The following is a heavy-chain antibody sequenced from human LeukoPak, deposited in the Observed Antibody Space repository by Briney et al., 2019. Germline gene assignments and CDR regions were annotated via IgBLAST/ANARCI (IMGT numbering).Heavy chain of an antibody. J-gene: IGHJ4*02. CDR2: IYASGST. CDR3: ARLDTSGYYYLDY. V-gene: IGHV4-4*07. CDR1: GGSISTYY. D-gene: IGHD3-22*01. Sequence: SGTLSLTCTVSGGSISTYYWSWIRQPAGKGLEWIGRIYASGSTNFHPSLKSRVTMSVDTSKNQFSLKLTSVTAADTAVYYCARLDTSGYYYLDYWGQGTVVTVSS.